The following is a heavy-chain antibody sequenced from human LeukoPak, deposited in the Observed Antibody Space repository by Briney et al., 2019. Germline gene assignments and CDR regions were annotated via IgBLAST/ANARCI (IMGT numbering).Heavy chain of an antibody. CDR2: INHSGST. V-gene: IGHV4-34*01. J-gene: IGHJ6*03. Sequence: SETLSLTCAVYGGSFRGYYWSWIRQPPGRGREWIGEINHSGSTNYNPSLKRRVTISVDTSKNQFSLKLSSVTAADTAVYYCARGSYDFWSGYYSYYYYYYMDVWGKGTTVTVSS. CDR1: GGSFRGYY. CDR3: ARGSYDFWSGYYSYYYYYYMDV. D-gene: IGHD3-3*01.